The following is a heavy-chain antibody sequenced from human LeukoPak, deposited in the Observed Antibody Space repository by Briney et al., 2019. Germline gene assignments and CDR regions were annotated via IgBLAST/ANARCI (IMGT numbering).Heavy chain of an antibody. V-gene: IGHV1-69*13. J-gene: IGHJ4*02. CDR2: IIPIFGTA. CDR3: ARQAKSGRPPFDY. Sequence: SVKVSCKASGGTFSSYAISWARQAPGQGLEWMGGIIPIFGTANYAQKFQGRVTITADESTSTAYMELSSLRSEDTAVYYCARQAKSGRPPFDYWGQGTLVTVSS. CDR1: GGTFSSYA. D-gene: IGHD6-25*01.